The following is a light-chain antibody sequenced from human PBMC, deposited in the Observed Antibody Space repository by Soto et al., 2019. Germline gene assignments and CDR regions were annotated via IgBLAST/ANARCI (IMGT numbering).Light chain of an antibody. V-gene: IGLV2-14*01. CDR2: DVS. CDR3: RSYTSSSTRV. CDR1: SSDVGGYNY. Sequence: QSVLTQPASVSGSPGQSITISCTGTSSDVGGYNYVSWYQQHPGKAPKLMIYDVSNRPSGVSNRFSGSKSDNTASLTISGLQAEDEADYYCRSYTSSSTRVFGTGTKVTVL. J-gene: IGLJ1*01.